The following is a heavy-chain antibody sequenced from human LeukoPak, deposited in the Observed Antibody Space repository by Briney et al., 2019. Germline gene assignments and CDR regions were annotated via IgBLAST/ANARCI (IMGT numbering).Heavy chain of an antibody. V-gene: IGHV3-53*01. Sequence: GGSLRLSCAASGFTVSSNYMSWVRQAPGKGLEWVSVICSGGSTYYADSVKGRFTISRDNSKNTLYLQMNSLRAEDTAVYYCASSYYYGSGSSNFDYWGQGTLVTVSS. CDR2: ICSGGST. D-gene: IGHD3-10*01. J-gene: IGHJ4*02. CDR1: GFTVSSNY. CDR3: ASSYYYGSGSSNFDY.